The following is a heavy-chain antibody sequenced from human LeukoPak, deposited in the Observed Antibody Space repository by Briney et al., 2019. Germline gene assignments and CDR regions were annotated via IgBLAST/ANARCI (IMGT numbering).Heavy chain of an antibody. CDR3: ARAPNPDFFDD. CDR2: IYYSGST. CDR1: GGSISSYY. D-gene: IGHD2-8*01. V-gene: IGHV4-59*01. J-gene: IGHJ4*02. Sequence: SETLSLTCTVSGGSISSYYWSWIRQPPGKGLEWIGYIYYSGSTNYNPSLKSRVTISVDTSKNQFSLRLTSVTAADTAVYYCARAPNPDFFDDWGQGTLVTVSS.